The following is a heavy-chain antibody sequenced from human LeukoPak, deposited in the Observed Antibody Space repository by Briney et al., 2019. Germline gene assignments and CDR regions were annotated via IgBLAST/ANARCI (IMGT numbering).Heavy chain of an antibody. V-gene: IGHV3-30-3*01. CDR1: GFTFSSYA. D-gene: IGHD5-24*01. Sequence: GGSLRLSCAASGFTFSSYAMHWVRQAPGKGLEWVAVISYDGSNKCYADSVKGRFTISRDNSKNTLYLQMNSLRAEDTAVYYCARDGYNLPFDYWGQGTLVTVSS. CDR3: ARDGYNLPFDY. CDR2: ISYDGSNK. J-gene: IGHJ4*02.